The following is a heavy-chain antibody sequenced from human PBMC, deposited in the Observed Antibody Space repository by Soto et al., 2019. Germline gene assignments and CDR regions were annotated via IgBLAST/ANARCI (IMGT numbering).Heavy chain of an antibody. CDR3: AKLHRTVTSSQIYFDY. CDR2: ISGSGGST. D-gene: IGHD4-17*01. CDR1: GFTFSSYA. Sequence: EVQLLESGGGLVQPGGSLRLSCAASGFTFSSYAMSWVRQAPGKGLEWVSAISGSGGSTYYADSVKGRFTISRDNSKNTLYLQMKSLRAEDTAVYYCAKLHRTVTSSQIYFDYWGQGTLVTVSS. V-gene: IGHV3-23*01. J-gene: IGHJ4*02.